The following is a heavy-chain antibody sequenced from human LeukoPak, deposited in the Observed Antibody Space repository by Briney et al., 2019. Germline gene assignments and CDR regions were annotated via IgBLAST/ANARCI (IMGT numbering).Heavy chain of an antibody. CDR2: ISSSSSYI. CDR3: ARLESGHYYDSSGYYFDAFYI. J-gene: IGHJ3*02. Sequence: PGGSLRLSCAVSGFTFSRYSMNWVRQAPGKGLEWVSSISSSSSYIYDADSVKGRFTISRDNAKNSLYLQMNSLRAEDTAVYYCARLESGHYYDSSGYYFDAFYILGQGTMVTVSS. D-gene: IGHD3-22*01. CDR1: GFTFSRYS. V-gene: IGHV3-21*01.